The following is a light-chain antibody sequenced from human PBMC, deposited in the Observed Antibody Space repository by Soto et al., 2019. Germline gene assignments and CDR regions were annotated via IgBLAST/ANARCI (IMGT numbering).Light chain of an antibody. CDR2: AAS. Sequence: DIQMTQSPSSLSASVGDRVTITCRASQSISSYLNWYQQKPGKAPKLLIYAASSLQSGVPSRFSGSGSGTDFTLPISSLQPEDFATYYWQQSYSTPPWTFGQGTKVEIK. CDR1: QSISSY. J-gene: IGKJ1*01. CDR3: QQSYSTPPWT. V-gene: IGKV1-39*01.